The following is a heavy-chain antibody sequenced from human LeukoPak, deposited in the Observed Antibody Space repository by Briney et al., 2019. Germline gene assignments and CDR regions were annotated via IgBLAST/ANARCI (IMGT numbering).Heavy chain of an antibody. D-gene: IGHD1-1*01. CDR2: ISGTGGST. CDR1: GFTFSNYA. J-gene: IGHJ4*02. CDR3: AKVRTGHYFDY. V-gene: IGHV3-23*01. Sequence: GGSLRLSCAASGFTFSNYAMSWVRQAPGKGLEWVSSISGTGGSTYYADSVKGRFTISRDKSNNTLFLQMNSLRAEDTAVYYCAKVRTGHYFDYWGQGALVTVSS.